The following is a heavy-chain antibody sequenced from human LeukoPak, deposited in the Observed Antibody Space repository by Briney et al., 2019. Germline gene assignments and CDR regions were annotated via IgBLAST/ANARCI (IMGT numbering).Heavy chain of an antibody. CDR1: GFTFSIYG. CDR2: IRYDGSNK. CDR3: AKQGQRPFDY. V-gene: IGHV3-30*02. Sequence: SGGSLRLSCAASGFTFSIYGMHWVRQAPGKGLEWVAFIRYDGSNKYYADSVKGRFTISRDNSENTLYLQMKSLRAEDTAVYYCAKQGQRPFDYWGQGTLVTVS. J-gene: IGHJ4*02.